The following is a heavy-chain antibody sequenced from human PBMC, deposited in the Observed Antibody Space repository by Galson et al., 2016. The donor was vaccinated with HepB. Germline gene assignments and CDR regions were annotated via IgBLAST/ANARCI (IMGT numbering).Heavy chain of an antibody. CDR3: VRDSSWNYNY. CDR1: GFTFSSYA. V-gene: IGHV3-23*01. D-gene: IGHD1-7*01. Sequence: SLRLSCAASGFTFSSYAMSWVRQAPGKGLEWVSAISGSGGSTYYADSVKGRFTISRDNAMNSLYLQMDDLSPEDTAVYYCVRDSSWNYNYWGQGALVTVSS. J-gene: IGHJ4*02. CDR2: ISGSGGST.